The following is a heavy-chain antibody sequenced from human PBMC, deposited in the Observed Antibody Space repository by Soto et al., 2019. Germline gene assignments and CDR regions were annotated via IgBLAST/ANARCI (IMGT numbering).Heavy chain of an antibody. J-gene: IGHJ6*02. V-gene: IGHV4-59*08. Sequence: ETLSLTCTVSGGSISSYYWSWIRQPPGKGLEWIGYIYYSGSTNYNPSLKSRVTISVDTSKNQFSLKLSSVTAADTAVYYCARLHGYTNYGMDVWGQGTTVTVSS. D-gene: IGHD6-25*01. CDR3: ARLHGYTNYGMDV. CDR1: GGSISSYY. CDR2: IYYSGST.